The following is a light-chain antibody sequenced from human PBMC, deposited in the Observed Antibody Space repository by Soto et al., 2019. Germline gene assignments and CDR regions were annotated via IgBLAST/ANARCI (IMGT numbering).Light chain of an antibody. CDR2: GAS. Sequence: EIVLTQSPAPLYLSPGDRATLSCRASQSVDWYVAWYQQKPGQAPRLLIYGASSRATGIPDRFSGSGSGTDFTLTISRLEPEDVAVYYCQQYGSSPRTFGQGTRLEIK. V-gene: IGKV3-20*01. CDR3: QQYGSSPRT. J-gene: IGKJ5*01. CDR1: QSVDWY.